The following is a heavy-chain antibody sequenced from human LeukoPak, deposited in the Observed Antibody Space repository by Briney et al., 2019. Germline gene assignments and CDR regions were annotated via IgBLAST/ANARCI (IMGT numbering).Heavy chain of an antibody. Sequence: NPSETLSLTCTVSGGSISSSSYYWGWIRQPPGKGLEWIGSIYYSGSTYYNPSLKSRVTISVDTSKNQFSLKLSSVTAADTAVYYCARQEYYYDSRDTGWFDPWGQGTLVTVSS. V-gene: IGHV4-39*01. CDR2: IYYSGST. CDR3: ARQEYYYDSRDTGWFDP. CDR1: GGSISSSSYY. D-gene: IGHD3-22*01. J-gene: IGHJ5*02.